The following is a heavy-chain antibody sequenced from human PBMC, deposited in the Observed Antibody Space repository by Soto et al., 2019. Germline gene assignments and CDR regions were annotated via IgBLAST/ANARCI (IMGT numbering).Heavy chain of an antibody. CDR2: ISNDGSDI. D-gene: IGHD2-2*01. CDR3: TRDMPHNWFDS. Sequence: EVHVVESGGGLVQPGGSLRLSCEASGATFANYWMHWVRQVPGKGLVWVSRISNDGSDITYADAAKGRFTASRDNTKNMVFLQMNNRSVEDTTVYYCTRDMPHNWFDSWGQGPLVTVSS. V-gene: IGHV3-74*01. CDR1: GATFANYW. J-gene: IGHJ5*01.